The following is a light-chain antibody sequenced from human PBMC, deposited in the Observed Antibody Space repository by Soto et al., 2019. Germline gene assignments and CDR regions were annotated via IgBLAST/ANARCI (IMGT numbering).Light chain of an antibody. J-gene: IGLJ3*02. CDR1: SSDVGNYNL. CDR3: CSYAGPIAGM. V-gene: IGLV2-23*02. CDR2: QVS. Sequence: QSALTQPASVSGSPGQSITISCAGTSSDVGNYNLVSWYQQHPDKVPKVLIYQVSQRPSGVSHRFSGSKSGNTASLTISGLQAEDEADYYCCSYAGPIAGMFGGGTKLTVL.